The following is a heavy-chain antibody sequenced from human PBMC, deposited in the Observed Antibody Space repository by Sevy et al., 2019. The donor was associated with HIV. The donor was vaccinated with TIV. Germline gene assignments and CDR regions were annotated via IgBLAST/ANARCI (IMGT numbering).Heavy chain of an antibody. V-gene: IGHV3-21*01. Sequence: GGSLRLSCAASGFTFSSYSMNWVRQAPGKGLEWVSSISSSSSYIYYADSVKGRFTISRDNAKNSLYLQMNSLRAEDTAAYYCARTRREVLLWFGDSTRGYFDYWGQGTLVTVSS. D-gene: IGHD3-10*01. CDR1: GFTFSSYS. CDR3: ARTRREVLLWFGDSTRGYFDY. J-gene: IGHJ4*02. CDR2: ISSSSSYI.